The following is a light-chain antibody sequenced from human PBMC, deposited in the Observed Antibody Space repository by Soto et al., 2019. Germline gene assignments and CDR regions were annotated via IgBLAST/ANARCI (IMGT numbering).Light chain of an antibody. CDR3: QSYDSSLSGDV. V-gene: IGLV1-40*01. CDR2: GNS. CDR1: SSNIGAGYD. Sequence: QSVLTQPPSVSGAPGQRVTLSCTGSSSNIGAGYDVHWYQQLPGTAPKLVIYGNSNRPSGVPDRFSGSKSGTSASLAITGLQAEDEADYYCQSYDSSLSGDVFGTGTKLTVL. J-gene: IGLJ1*01.